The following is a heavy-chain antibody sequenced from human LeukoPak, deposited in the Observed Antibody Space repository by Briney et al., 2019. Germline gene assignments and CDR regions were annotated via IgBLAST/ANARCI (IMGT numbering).Heavy chain of an antibody. J-gene: IGHJ4*02. V-gene: IGHV3-23*01. CDR1: GFTFTSYA. CDR3: AKMGPIRHAGRRYFDY. CDR2: ISDSGTGR. D-gene: IGHD2-15*01. Sequence: GGSLRLSCAASGFTFTSYAMSWVRQAPGKGLEWVSTISDSGTGRDYADSVKGRFTISRDNSKNTLSLQMNSLRAEDTAVYYCAKMGPIRHAGRRYFDYWGQGTLVTVSS.